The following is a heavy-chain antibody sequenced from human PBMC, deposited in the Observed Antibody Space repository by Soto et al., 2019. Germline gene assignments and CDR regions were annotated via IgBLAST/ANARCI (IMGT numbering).Heavy chain of an antibody. D-gene: IGHD3-22*01. Sequence: SETLSLTCAVYGGSFSGYYWSWIRQPPGKGLEWIGEINHSGSTNYNPSLKSRVTISVDTSKNQFSLKLSSVTAADTAVYYCARGGGYIYYYYYMDVWGKGTTVTVSS. J-gene: IGHJ6*03. V-gene: IGHV4-34*01. CDR2: INHSGST. CDR3: ARGGGYIYYYYYMDV. CDR1: GGSFSGYY.